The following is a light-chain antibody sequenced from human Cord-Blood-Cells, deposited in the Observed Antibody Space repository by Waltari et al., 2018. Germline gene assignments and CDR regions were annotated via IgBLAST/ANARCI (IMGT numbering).Light chain of an antibody. J-gene: IGKJ2*01. Sequence: DIQLTHAPSSVSASLGHSVTITCRPSQGISSLLAWYQQKPGKAPKLLIDAASSLQSRAPSRFSGSGSGTDFTLTISSLQPEDFATYYCQQANSFPYTFGQGTKLEIK. V-gene: IGKV1-12*01. CDR3: QQANSFPYT. CDR1: QGISSL. CDR2: AAS.